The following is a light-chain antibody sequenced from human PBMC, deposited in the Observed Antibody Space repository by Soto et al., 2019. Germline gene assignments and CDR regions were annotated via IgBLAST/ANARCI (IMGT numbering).Light chain of an antibody. V-gene: IGKV1-5*03. Sequence: DVRMTRWPSILSASVGDRVTITCRASQSISSWLAWYQQKPGKAPNLLIHKASHLESGVPSRFSGSGSGTEFTLTISSLQPGDFATYYCQHYNTYPWTFGQGTKVDIK. CDR3: QHYNTYPWT. CDR1: QSISSW. J-gene: IGKJ1*01. CDR2: KAS.